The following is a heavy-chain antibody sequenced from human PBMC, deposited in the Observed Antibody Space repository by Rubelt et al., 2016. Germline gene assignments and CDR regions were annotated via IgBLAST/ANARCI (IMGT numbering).Heavy chain of an antibody. J-gene: IGHJ4*02. Sequence: QLQLQESGPGLVKPSEILSLTCTVSGGSMSGSSHYWAWIRQPPGKGLEWIGTIYYRGNTYYNPSLKSRVSMSVDTSKNQFSLELSSVTTADSAVYYCARGTYSGTYYMYFDYWGQGTLVTVSS. CDR3: ARGTYSGTYYMYFDY. CDR1: GGSMSGSSHY. D-gene: IGHD1-26*01. V-gene: IGHV4-39*07. CDR2: IYYRGNT.